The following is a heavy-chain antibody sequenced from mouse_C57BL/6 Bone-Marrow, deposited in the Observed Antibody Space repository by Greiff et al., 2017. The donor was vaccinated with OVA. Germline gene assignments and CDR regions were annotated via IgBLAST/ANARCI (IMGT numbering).Heavy chain of an antibody. CDR3: VRRAFAY. V-gene: IGHV10-1*01. Sequence: EVKLMESGGGLVQPKGSLKLSCAASGFSFNTYAMNWVRQAPGKGLEWVARIRSKSNNYATYYADSVKDRFTISRDDSESMLYLQMNNLKTEDTAMYYCVRRAFAYWGQGTLVTVSA. CDR2: IRSKSNNYAT. J-gene: IGHJ3*01. CDR1: GFSFNTYA.